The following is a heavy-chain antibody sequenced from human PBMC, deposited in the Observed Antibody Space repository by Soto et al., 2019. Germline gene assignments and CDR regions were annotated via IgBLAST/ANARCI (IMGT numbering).Heavy chain of an antibody. CDR3: AREDYGSGSFDY. D-gene: IGHD3-10*01. V-gene: IGHV3-33*01. CDR1: GFTFSSYG. J-gene: IGHJ4*02. CDR2: IWYDGSNK. Sequence: QVQLVESGGGLVQPGRSLRLSCAASGFTFSSYGMHRVRQAPCKGLEWVAVIWYDGSNKYYADSVKGRFTISRDNSKNTLYLQMNNLRAEDTAVYYCAREDYGSGSFDYWGQGTLVTVSS.